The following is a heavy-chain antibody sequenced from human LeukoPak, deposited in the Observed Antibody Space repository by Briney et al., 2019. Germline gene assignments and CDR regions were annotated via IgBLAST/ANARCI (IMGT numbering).Heavy chain of an antibody. J-gene: IGHJ5*02. CDR3: ARAINFWFDP. V-gene: IGHV1-18*01. CDR2: ISAYNGNT. CDR1: GGTFSSYA. Sequence: ASVKVSCKASGGTFSSYAISWVRQAPGQGLEWMGWISAYNGNTNYAQKLQGRVTMTTDTSTSTAYMGLRSLRSDDTAVYYCARAINFWFDPWGQGTLVTVSS. D-gene: IGHD2-21*01.